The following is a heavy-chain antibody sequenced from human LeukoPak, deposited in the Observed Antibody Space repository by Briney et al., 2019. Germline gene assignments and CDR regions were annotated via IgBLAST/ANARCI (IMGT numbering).Heavy chain of an antibody. CDR1: GYSISSGYY. Sequence: SETLSLTCTVSGYSISSGYYWGWIRQPPGKGLEWIGSIYYSGSTYYNPSLKSRVTISVDTSKNQFSLKLSSVTAADTAVYFCARRDSSSWQRFDPWGQGTLVTVSS. CDR3: ARRDSSSWQRFDP. J-gene: IGHJ5*02. CDR2: IYYSGST. D-gene: IGHD6-13*01. V-gene: IGHV4-38-2*02.